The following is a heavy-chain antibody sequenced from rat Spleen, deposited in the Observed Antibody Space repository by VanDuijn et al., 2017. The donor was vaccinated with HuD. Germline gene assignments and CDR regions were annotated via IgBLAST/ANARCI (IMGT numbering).Heavy chain of an antibody. Sequence: EVQLQESGPGLVKPSQSLSLTCSVTGYSITSAYRWNWLRKFPGNKLEWMGYINSAGNANYNPSLKSRISISRDTSKNQFFLQVNSLSTEDTATYYCARSEGTHYYLPFADWGQGTLVTVSS. J-gene: IGHJ3*01. CDR2: INSAGNA. CDR1: GYSITSAYR. CDR3: ARSEGTHYYLPFAD. D-gene: IGHD1-6*01. V-gene: IGHV3-3*01.